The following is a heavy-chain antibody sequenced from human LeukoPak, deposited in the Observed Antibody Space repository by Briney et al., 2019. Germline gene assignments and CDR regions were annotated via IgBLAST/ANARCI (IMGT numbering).Heavy chain of an antibody. V-gene: IGHV4-61*05. CDR2: IDYSGYT. D-gene: IGHD3-10*01. CDR3: ARGGYYGSGNDFRFDP. Sequence: SETLSLTCTVSGGSISSSSYYWVWIPQPPGKGLEGIVYIDYSGYTNYNPSLKSLITISVDTYKNQFSLNLPSVTAAEPAVYLCARGGYYGSGNDFRFDPWGQGTLVTVSS. CDR1: GGSISSSSYY. J-gene: IGHJ5*02.